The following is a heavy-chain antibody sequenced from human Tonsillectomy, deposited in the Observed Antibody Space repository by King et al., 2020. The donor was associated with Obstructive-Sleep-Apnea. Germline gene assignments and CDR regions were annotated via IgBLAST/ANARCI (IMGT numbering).Heavy chain of an antibody. J-gene: IGHJ4*02. D-gene: IGHD6-6*01. CDR2: MSWDGSST. CDR3: AKGYSSIASLGYFDF. CDR1: GFTFDGYA. Sequence: VQLVESGGVVVQPGGSLRLSCAASGFTFDGYAMDWVRQAPGKGLEWVSLMSWDGSSTDYADSVKGRFTISRDNSKNYLYLQMNSLRAEDTALYYCAKGYSSIASLGYFDFWGQGTLVTVSS. V-gene: IGHV3-43D*03.